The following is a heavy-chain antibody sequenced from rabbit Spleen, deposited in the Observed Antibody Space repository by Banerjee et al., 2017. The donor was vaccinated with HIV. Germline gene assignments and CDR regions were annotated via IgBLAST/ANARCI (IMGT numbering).Heavy chain of an antibody. CDR1: GFSFSGSYV. V-gene: IGHV1S45*01. CDR2: IDTSDGAT. CDR3: VRQVTARFTL. Sequence: QEQLEESGGGLVKPGASLTLTCKASGFSFSGSYVMCWVRQAPGKGLEWIACIDTSDGATHSARKANAPFTIPKPPWSTWTRQMSKLPAPDPASDCEVRQVTARFTLGGQGTLVP. D-gene: IGHD2-1*01. J-gene: IGHJ3*01.